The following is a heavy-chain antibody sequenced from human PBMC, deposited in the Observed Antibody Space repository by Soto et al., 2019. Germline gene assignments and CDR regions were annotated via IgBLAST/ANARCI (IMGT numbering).Heavy chain of an antibody. CDR1: GFTFSSYG. J-gene: IGHJ6*02. CDR2: ISYDGSNK. Sequence: GGSLRLSCAASGFTFSSYGMHWVRQAPGKGLEWVAVISYDGSNKYYADSVKGRFTISRDNSKNTLYLQMNSLRAEDTAVYYCAKGRKYYYGSGSYTKYYYYGMDVWGQGTTVTVSS. CDR3: AKGRKYYYGSGSYTKYYYYGMDV. D-gene: IGHD3-10*01. V-gene: IGHV3-30*18.